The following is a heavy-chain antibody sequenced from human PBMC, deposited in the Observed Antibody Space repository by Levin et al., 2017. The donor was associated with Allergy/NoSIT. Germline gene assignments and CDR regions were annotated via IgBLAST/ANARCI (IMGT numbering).Heavy chain of an antibody. CDR1: GFTFSSYA. CDR2: ISGSGGST. CDR3: AKDMQRATILGWFDP. V-gene: IGHV3-23*01. J-gene: IGHJ5*02. D-gene: IGHD5-12*01. Sequence: PGGSLRLSCAASGFTFSSYAMSWVRQAPGKGLEWVSAISGSGGSTYYADSVKGRFTISRDNSKNTLYLQMNSLRAEDTAVYYCAKDMQRATILGWFDPWGQGTLVTVSS.